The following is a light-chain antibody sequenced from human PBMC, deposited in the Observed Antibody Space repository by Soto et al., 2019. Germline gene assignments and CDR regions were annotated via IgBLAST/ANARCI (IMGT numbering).Light chain of an antibody. Sequence: DIVMTQSPGTLSLSPGERATLSCRANQSISSNLAWYQQKPGQAPRLLIYGAATRATGIPARFSGSGSGTDFTLTISSLEPEDSAVYYCLHRSNWPTFGQGTKVDIK. CDR3: LHRSNWPT. J-gene: IGKJ1*01. CDR1: QSISSN. CDR2: GAA. V-gene: IGKV3-11*01.